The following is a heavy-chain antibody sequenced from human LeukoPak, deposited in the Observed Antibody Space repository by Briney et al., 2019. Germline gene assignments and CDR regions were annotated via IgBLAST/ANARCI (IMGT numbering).Heavy chain of an antibody. V-gene: IGHV4-59*01. CDR1: GGSISNNY. D-gene: IGHD4/OR15-4a*01. Sequence: SETLSLTCTVSGGSISNNYWNWHWIRQPQGRGLEWIGYTYYSGSTNYNPSLRSRVTIAVDKSNNQVSLKLSSVTAADTAMYYCARDKSGPTAHYDVFDIWGQGTMVTVSS. CDR3: ARDKSGPTAHYDVFDI. J-gene: IGHJ3*02. CDR2: TYYSGST.